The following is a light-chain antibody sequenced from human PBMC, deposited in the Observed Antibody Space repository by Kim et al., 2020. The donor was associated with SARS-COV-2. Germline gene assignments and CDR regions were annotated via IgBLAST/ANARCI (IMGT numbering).Light chain of an antibody. Sequence: GQSIPISCTGTTSDVGGYNYVSWYQQHPGKAPKLVMYVVSDRPSGVSTRFSGSKSGNTASLTISALQAEDEADYYCSSYTSGSTLVFGGGTQLTVL. V-gene: IGLV2-14*04. CDR2: VVS. J-gene: IGLJ2*01. CDR3: SSYTSGSTLV. CDR1: TSDVGGYNY.